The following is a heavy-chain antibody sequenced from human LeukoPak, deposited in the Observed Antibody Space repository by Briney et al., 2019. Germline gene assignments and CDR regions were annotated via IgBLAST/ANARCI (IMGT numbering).Heavy chain of an antibody. J-gene: IGHJ4*02. Sequence: PGRSLRLSCAASGFTFSNYGMHWVRQAPGKGLEWVAVIYDDGSREHFAGSVKGRFTISRDNSKNTVVLQMNSLRAEDTAVFYCARDFKSGYIDSWGQGTLVTVSS. CDR3: ARDFKSGYIDS. V-gene: IGHV3-33*01. CDR1: GFTFSNYG. CDR2: IYDDGSRE. D-gene: IGHD3-3*01.